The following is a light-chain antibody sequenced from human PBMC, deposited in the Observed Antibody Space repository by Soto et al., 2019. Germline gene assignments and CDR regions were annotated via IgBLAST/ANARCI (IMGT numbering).Light chain of an antibody. J-gene: IGLJ1*01. CDR1: SSDIGGHHF. CDR2: EVT. CDR3: SSYTSSSLYV. V-gene: IGLV2-14*01. Sequence: VLTQPASVSGSPGQSITISCTGTSSDIGGHHFVSWYQQQSGKAPKLVIYEVTDRPSGVSDRFSGSKSGNTASLTISGLQPEDEADYYCSSYTSSSLYVFGTGTKVTVL.